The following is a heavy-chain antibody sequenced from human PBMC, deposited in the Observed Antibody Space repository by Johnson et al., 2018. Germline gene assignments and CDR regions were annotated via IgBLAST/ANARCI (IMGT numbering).Heavy chain of an antibody. CDR3: AKSQYCRFCYYMDV. Sequence: EVQLQESGGGLVQPGRSLRLSCVASGFSFDDYAMHWVRQAPGKGLEWVSSINWNGGSTGYADSVEGRFTISRDNAKNSLYLQMNSLRAEDTALYYCAKSQYCRFCYYMDVWGKGTTVTVSS. D-gene: IGHD3-3*01. CDR1: GFSFDDYA. V-gene: IGHV3-9*01. CDR2: INWNGGST. J-gene: IGHJ6*03.